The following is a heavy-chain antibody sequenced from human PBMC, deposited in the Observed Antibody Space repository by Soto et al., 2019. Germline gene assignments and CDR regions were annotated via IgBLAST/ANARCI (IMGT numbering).Heavy chain of an antibody. CDR1: GFTFSRYE. CDR2: ISTSGSTI. D-gene: IGHD6-13*01. Sequence: VQLVESGGGVVQPGRSLRLSCVASGFTFSRYEMNWVRQAPGKGLEWISYISTSGSTIYYADSVKGRFTISRDNAKNSLYLQMNSLRAEDTAVYYCARELAAAGSFDYWGQGTLVTVSS. J-gene: IGHJ4*02. CDR3: ARELAAAGSFDY. V-gene: IGHV3-48*03.